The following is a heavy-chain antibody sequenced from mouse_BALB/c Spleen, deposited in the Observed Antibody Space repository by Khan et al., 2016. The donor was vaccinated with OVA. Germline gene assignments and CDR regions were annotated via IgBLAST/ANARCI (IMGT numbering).Heavy chain of an antibody. CDR3: ARLEDI. D-gene: IGHD1-3*01. CDR1: GFSLTSYG. Sequence: QVQLKESGPGLVAPSQSLSITCTVSGFSLTSYGVHWVRQPPGKGLEWLGVIWAGGSTTYNSAPMSRLRISKDNSKSQVFLNINSLQADDTAMYYCARLEDIWGQGTTLTVSS. V-gene: IGHV2-9*02. CDR2: IWAGGST. J-gene: IGHJ2*01.